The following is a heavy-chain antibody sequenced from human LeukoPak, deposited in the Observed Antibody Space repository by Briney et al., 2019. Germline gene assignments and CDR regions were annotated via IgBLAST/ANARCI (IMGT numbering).Heavy chain of an antibody. D-gene: IGHD2-21*01. CDR2: IYNGGTT. V-gene: IGHV4-31*03. CDR1: DGSIGGDNYY. Sequence: SETLSLTCTVSDGSIGGDNYYWSWIRQLPGKGLEWIGYIYNGGTTYYNPSLKSRVIISVDTSKNQFSLKLKSVTAADTAMYYCARGARFFAYYDYWGQGTLVTVSS. CDR3: ARGARFFAYYDY. J-gene: IGHJ4*02.